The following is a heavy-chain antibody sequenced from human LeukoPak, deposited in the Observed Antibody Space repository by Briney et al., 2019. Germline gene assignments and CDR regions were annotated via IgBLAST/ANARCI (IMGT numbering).Heavy chain of an antibody. D-gene: IGHD6-13*01. CDR2: INHSGST. CDR3: ARSGGSSSWPPFKWFDP. Sequence: SETLSLTCAVYGGSFSGYYWSWIRQPPGKGLEWIGEINHSGSTNYNPSLKSRVTISVDTSKNQFSLKLSSVTAADTAVYYCARSGGSSSWPPFKWFDPWGQGTLVTVSS. CDR1: GGSFSGYY. V-gene: IGHV4-34*01. J-gene: IGHJ5*02.